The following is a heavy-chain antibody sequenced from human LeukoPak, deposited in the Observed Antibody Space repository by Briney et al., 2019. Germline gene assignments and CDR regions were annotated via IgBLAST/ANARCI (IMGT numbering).Heavy chain of an antibody. CDR2: IKSETDGGTT. CDR3: TTVDSGSYFGSLYYYYYMDV. D-gene: IGHD1-26*01. CDR1: GFTFSNAW. J-gene: IGHJ6*03. Sequence: SGGSLRLSCAASGFTFSNAWMSWVRQAPGKGLEWVGRIKSETDGGTTDYAAPVKGRFTISRDDSKNTLYLQMNSLKTEDTAVYYCTTVDSGSYFGSLYYYYYMDVWGKGTTVTISS. V-gene: IGHV3-15*01.